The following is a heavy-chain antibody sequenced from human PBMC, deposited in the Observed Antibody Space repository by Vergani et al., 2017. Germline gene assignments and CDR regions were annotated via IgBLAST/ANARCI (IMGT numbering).Heavy chain of an antibody. CDR3: AKDSNYDIWSGPSGAFDP. V-gene: IGHV3-23*01. CDR1: GFTFSSYA. D-gene: IGHD3-3*01. CDR2: ISGSGGST. Sequence: EVQLLESGGGLVQPGGSLRLSCAASGFTFSSYAMSWVRQAPGKGLEWVSAISGSGGSTYYADSVKGRFTISRDNSKNTLYLQMNSLRAEDTAVYYCAKDSNYDIWSGPSGAFDPWGQGTLVTVSS. J-gene: IGHJ5*02.